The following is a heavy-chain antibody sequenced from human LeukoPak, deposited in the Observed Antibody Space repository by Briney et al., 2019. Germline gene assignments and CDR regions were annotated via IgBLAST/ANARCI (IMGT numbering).Heavy chain of an antibody. CDR1: GYTFTSYG. D-gene: IGHD6-13*01. CDR3: ARAAAAGAKPGPFDY. Sequence: ASVNVSCKASGYTFTSYGISWVRQAPGQGLEWMGWISAYNGNTNYAQKLQGRVTMTTDTSTSTAYMELRSLRSDDTAVYYCARAAAAGAKPGPFDYWGQGTLVTVSS. J-gene: IGHJ4*02. V-gene: IGHV1-18*01. CDR2: ISAYNGNT.